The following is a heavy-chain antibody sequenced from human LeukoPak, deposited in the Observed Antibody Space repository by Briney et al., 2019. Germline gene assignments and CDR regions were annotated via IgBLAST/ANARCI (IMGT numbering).Heavy chain of an antibody. Sequence: GGSLRLSCAASGFTFSSYAMSWARQAPGKGLEWVSAISGSGGSTYYADSVKGRFTISRDNSKNTLYLQMNSLRAEDTAVYYCAKPSPGSSGYYPYYFDYWGQGTLVTVSA. CDR1: GFTFSSYA. V-gene: IGHV3-23*01. CDR2: ISGSGGST. J-gene: IGHJ4*02. CDR3: AKPSPGSSGYYPYYFDY. D-gene: IGHD3-22*01.